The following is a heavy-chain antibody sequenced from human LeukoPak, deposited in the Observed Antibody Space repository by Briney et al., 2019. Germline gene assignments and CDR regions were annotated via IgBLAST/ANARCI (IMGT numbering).Heavy chain of an antibody. CDR1: GFTFGSYW. V-gene: IGHV3-7*01. CDR3: ARDSGNSDYDVHDY. D-gene: IGHD5-12*01. CDR2: IQQGGSEK. Sequence: PGGSLRLSCAASGFTFGSYWMTWVRQAPGKGLEWVANIQQGGSEKNYADSVKGRFTISRDNAKNSLYLQMNSLRAEDTAVYYCARDSGNSDYDVHDYWGQGTLVTVSS. J-gene: IGHJ4*02.